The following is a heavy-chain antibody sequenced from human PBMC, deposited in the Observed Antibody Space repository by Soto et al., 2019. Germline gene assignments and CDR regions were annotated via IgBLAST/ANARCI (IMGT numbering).Heavy chain of an antibody. CDR3: AKDTLGLPHDAFNI. V-gene: IGHV3-23*01. D-gene: IGHD3-16*01. J-gene: IGHJ3*02. Sequence: PGGSLGLSCAASGFTFCSYDLSWVRQAPGKGLEWVSAISGSGGSTYYADSVKGRFTISRDNSKNTLYLQMNSLRAEDTAVYYCAKDTLGLPHDAFNIWGQGTMVTVSS. CDR1: GFTFCSYD. CDR2: ISGSGGST.